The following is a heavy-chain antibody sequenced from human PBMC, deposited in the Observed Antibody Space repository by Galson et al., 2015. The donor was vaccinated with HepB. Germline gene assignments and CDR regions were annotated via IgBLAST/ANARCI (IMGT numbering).Heavy chain of an antibody. CDR2: ISAYNGNT. D-gene: IGHD2-15*01. CDR1: GYTFTSYG. CDR3: ARVRRDCSGGSCYYFDY. Sequence: SVKVSCKASGYTFTSYGISWVRQAPGQGLEWMGWISAYNGNTNYAQKLQGRVTMTTDTSTSTAYMELRSLRSDDTAVYYCARVRRDCSGGSCYYFDYWGQGTLVAVSS. J-gene: IGHJ4*02. V-gene: IGHV1-18*01.